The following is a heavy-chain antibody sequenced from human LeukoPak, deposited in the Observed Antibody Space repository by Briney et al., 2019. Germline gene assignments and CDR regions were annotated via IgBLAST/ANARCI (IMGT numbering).Heavy chain of an antibody. D-gene: IGHD6-19*01. J-gene: IGHJ6*02. CDR3: ARGNRWLVFYYYGMDV. V-gene: IGHV3-48*01. Sequence: PGGSLRLSCAASGFTFSSYSMNWVRQAPGKGLEWVSYISSSSSTIDYADSVKGRFTISRDNAKNSLYLQMNSLRAEDTAVYYCARGNRWLVFYYYGMDVWGQGTTVTVSS. CDR1: GFTFSSYS. CDR2: ISSSSSTI.